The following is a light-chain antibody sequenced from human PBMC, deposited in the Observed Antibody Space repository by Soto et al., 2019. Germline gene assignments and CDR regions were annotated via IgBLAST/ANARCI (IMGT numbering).Light chain of an antibody. Sequence: EIVMTQSPATMSVSPGERATLSCRASQSMGSNYLAWYHQKPGQAPRLLIYGASIRATGIPSRFSGSGSGTDFTLTITRLEPEDFAVYYCQQYGSTHTFGGGTKV. CDR2: GAS. CDR3: QQYGSTHT. J-gene: IGKJ4*01. V-gene: IGKV3-20*01. CDR1: QSMGSNY.